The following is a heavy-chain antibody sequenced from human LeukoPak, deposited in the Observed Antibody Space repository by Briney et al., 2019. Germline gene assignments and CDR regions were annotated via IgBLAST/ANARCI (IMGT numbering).Heavy chain of an antibody. CDR1: EFSVGSNY. CDR2: IYSGGST. J-gene: IGHJ4*02. Sequence: GGSLRLSCAASEFSVGSNYMTWVRQAPGKGLEWVSLIYSGGSTYYADSVKGRFTISRDNSKNTLYLQMNSLRAEDTAVYYCAREAPISDSGNYYKSLGYWGQGTLVTVSS. CDR3: AREAPISDSGNYYKSLGY. V-gene: IGHV3-66*01. D-gene: IGHD3-10*01.